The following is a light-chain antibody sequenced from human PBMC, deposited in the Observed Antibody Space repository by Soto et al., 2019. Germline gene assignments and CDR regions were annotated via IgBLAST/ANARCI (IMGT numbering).Light chain of an antibody. V-gene: IGKV1-5*03. CDR1: QSVSGW. CDR3: QHHYSHSDA. Sequence: DVRMTHSPSTLSASVENTVTVTCRASQSVSGWLAWYQQKPGKAPKLLIYKASTLKSGVPSRFSGSGSGTEFTLTISSLQPNEFTPYYCQHHYSHSDAFGQRTKADI. J-gene: IGKJ1*01. CDR2: KAS.